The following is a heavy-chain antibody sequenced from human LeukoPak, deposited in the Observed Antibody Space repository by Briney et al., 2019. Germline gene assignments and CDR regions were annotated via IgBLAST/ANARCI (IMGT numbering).Heavy chain of an antibody. J-gene: IGHJ4*02. CDR3: ARDRAIFGVVTHNYFDY. CDR2: INHSGSST. V-gene: IGHV1-46*01. Sequence: GAPVKVSCKASGHTFTRYYMHWVRQAPGQGLAWVGIINHSGSSTSYVQKFQGRVTMTRDTSTSTVYMELSSLRSEDTAVYYCARDRAIFGVVTHNYFDYWGQGTLVTVSS. D-gene: IGHD3-3*01. CDR1: GHTFTRYY.